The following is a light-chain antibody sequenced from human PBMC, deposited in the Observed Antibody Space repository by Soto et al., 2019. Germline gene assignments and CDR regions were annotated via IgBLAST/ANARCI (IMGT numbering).Light chain of an antibody. J-gene: IGKJ3*01. Sequence: EIVVTQSPGSLSLSTGERATISWRASQSVSSSYLAWYQQKPGQAPRLLIYGASSRATGIPDMFSGSGSGTDFTLTISRLEPEDFAVYYCQQYGSSPRTFGPGTKVDIK. CDR1: QSVSSSY. V-gene: IGKV3-20*01. CDR2: GAS. CDR3: QQYGSSPRT.